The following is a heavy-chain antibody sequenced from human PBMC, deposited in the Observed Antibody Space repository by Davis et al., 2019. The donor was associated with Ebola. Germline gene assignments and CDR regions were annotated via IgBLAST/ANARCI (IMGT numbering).Heavy chain of an antibody. J-gene: IGHJ4*02. CDR1: GGSISSSSYY. CDR3: ARLLLHGDYGFDY. D-gene: IGHD4-17*01. Sequence: MPGGSLRLSCTVSGGSISSSSYYWGWIRQPPGKGLEWIGSIYYSGSTYYNPSLKSRVTISVDTSKNQFSLQLSSVTAADTAVYYCARLLLHGDYGFDYWGQGTLVTVSS. CDR2: IYYSGST. V-gene: IGHV4-39*01.